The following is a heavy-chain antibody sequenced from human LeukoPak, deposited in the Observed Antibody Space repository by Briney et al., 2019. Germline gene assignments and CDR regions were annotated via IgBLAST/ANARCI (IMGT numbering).Heavy chain of an antibody. Sequence: KVSCKASGGTFSSYAISWVRRAPGQGLEWMGIIYPGDSDTRYSPSFQGQVTISADKFTSTAYLQWSSLKASDTAMYYCARHEAGSPDYWGQGTLVTVSS. CDR3: ARHEAGSPDY. J-gene: IGHJ4*02. V-gene: IGHV5-51*01. CDR1: GGTFSSYA. CDR2: IYPGDSDT. D-gene: IGHD6-13*01.